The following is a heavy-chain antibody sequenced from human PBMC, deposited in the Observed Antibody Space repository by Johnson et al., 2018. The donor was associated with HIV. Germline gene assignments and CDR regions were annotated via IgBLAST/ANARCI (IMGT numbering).Heavy chain of an antibody. CDR3: TTDHVTMIVVNAFDI. V-gene: IGHV3-15*01. CDR2: IKSKTDGGTT. CDR1: GFSFNNYW. J-gene: IGHJ3*02. Sequence: VQLVESGGGLVQPGGSLILSCAASGFSFNNYWMHWVRQAPGKGLEWVGRIKSKTDGGTTDYAAPVKGRFTISRDDSKNTLYLQMNSLKTEDTAVYYCTTDHVTMIVVNAFDIWGQGTMVTVSS. D-gene: IGHD3-22*01.